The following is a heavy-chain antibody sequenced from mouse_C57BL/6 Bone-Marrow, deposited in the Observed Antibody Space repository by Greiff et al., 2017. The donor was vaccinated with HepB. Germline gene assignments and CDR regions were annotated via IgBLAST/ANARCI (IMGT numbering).Heavy chain of an antibody. J-gene: IGHJ3*01. CDR2: IYPRSGNT. D-gene: IGHD4-1*01. V-gene: IGHV1-81*01. CDR1: GYTFTSYG. CDR3: ARRGLTGTWFAY. Sequence: VKLMESGAELARPGASVKLSCKASGYTFTSYGISWVKQRTGQGLEWIGEIYPRSGNTYYNEKFKGKATLTADKSSSTAYMELRSLTSEDSAVYFCARRGLTGTWFAYWGQGTLVTVSA.